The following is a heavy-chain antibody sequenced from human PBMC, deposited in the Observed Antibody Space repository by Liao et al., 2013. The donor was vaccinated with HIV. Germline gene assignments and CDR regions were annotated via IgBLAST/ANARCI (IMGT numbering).Heavy chain of an antibody. D-gene: IGHD3-22*01. Sequence: QVQLQESGPGLVRPSETLSLTCTVSGGSISRYYWSWVRQSPGKGLEWVGYIYYTGITKYNPSLDSRVTISVDTSKNQFSLRLSSVTAADTAVYFCASAPFPYYYHSSGYPRYFDYWGQGTLVTVSS. CDR1: GGSISRYY. CDR3: ASAPFPYYYHSSGYPRYFDY. CDR2: IYYTGIT. V-gene: IGHV4-59*01. J-gene: IGHJ4*02.